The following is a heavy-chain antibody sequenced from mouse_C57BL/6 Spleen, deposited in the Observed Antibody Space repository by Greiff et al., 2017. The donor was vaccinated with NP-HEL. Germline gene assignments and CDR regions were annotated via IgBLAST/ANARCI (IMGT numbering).Heavy chain of an antibody. Sequence: QVTLKVSGPGILQPSQTLSLTCSFSGFSLSTFGMGVGWIRQPSGKGLEWLAHIWWDDDKYYNPALKSRLTISKDTSKNQVFLKIANLDTADTATYYCARPYYGSSPAWFAYWGQGTLVTVSA. CDR2: IWWDDDK. CDR3: ARPYYGSSPAWFAY. D-gene: IGHD1-1*01. CDR1: GFSLSTFGMG. J-gene: IGHJ3*01. V-gene: IGHV8-8*01.